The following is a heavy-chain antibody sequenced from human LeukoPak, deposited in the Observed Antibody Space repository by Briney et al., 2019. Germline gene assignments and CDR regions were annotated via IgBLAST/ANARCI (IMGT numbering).Heavy chain of an antibody. J-gene: IGHJ6*02. V-gene: IGHV4-61*01. D-gene: IGHD2-21*02. Sequence: SETLSLTCTVSGGSVSSGSYYWGWIRQPPGKGLEWIGYIYYSGSTNYNPSLKSRVTISVDTSKNQFSLKLSSVTAADTAVYYCARDSCGGDCYLGYYYYGMDVWGQGTTVTVSS. CDR2: IYYSGST. CDR3: ARDSCGGDCYLGYYYYGMDV. CDR1: GGSVSSGSYY.